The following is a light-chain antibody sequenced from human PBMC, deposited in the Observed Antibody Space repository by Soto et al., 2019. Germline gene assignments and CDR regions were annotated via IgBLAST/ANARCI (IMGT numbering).Light chain of an antibody. CDR3: QQYKSYKT. CDR2: DVS. Sequence: DIQMTQSPSTLSASVGDRVTITCRASQNIGRYLVWHQQKPGTSPKILISDVSSLASGVPSRFSGSGSGTEFTLTISSVQPDDFATYYCQQYKSYKTFGQGTKVE. V-gene: IGKV1-5*01. J-gene: IGKJ1*01. CDR1: QNIGRY.